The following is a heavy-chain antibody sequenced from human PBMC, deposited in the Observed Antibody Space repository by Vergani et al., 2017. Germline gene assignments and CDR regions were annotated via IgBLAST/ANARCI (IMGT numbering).Heavy chain of an antibody. CDR3: AKDYNIMGALHY. Sequence: EVQLVESGGGLVQPGGSLRLSCAASGFTFSSYAMSWVRQAPGKGLEWVSAISGSGGSTYYADSVTGRFTISRDNSKNTLFLQLKTLRAEDTGVYYCAKDYNIMGALHYWGQGTLVAVSS. V-gene: IGHV3-23*04. CDR2: ISGSGGST. J-gene: IGHJ4*02. CDR1: GFTFSSYA. D-gene: IGHD5-12*01.